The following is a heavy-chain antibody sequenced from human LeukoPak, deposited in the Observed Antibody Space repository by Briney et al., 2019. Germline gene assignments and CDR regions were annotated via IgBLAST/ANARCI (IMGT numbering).Heavy chain of an antibody. CDR1: GFTFSSYG. CDR2: IWYDGSNK. CDR3: ARGPPSGYFDL. Sequence: GGSLRLSCAASGFTFSSYGMHWVRQAPGKGLEWVAVIWYDGSNKYYADSVKGRFTISRDNSKNTLYLRMNSLRAKDTAVYYCARGPPSGYFDLWGRGTLVTVSS. D-gene: IGHD2-2*01. V-gene: IGHV3-33*01. J-gene: IGHJ2*01.